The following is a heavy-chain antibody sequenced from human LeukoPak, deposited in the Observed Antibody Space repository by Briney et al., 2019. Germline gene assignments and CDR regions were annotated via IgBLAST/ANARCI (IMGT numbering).Heavy chain of an antibody. CDR3: AAVDAFDI. CDR2: IRYDGSNK. CDR1: GFTFSSYG. V-gene: IGHV3-30*02. J-gene: IGHJ3*02. Sequence: PGGSLRLSCAASGFTFSSYGMHWVRQAPGKGLEWVAFIRYDGSNKYYADSVQGRFTISRDNSKDTLYLRMNSLRAEDTAVYYCAAVDAFDIWGQGTMVTVSS.